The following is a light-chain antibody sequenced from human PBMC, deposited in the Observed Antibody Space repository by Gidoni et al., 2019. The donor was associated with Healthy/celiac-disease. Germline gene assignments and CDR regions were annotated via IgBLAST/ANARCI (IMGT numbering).Light chain of an antibody. Sequence: DIVMTQSPDSLAVSLGERATINCKSSQSVLYSSNNKNYLAWYQQKPGQPPKLLIYWASTRESGVPDRFSGSGSGTDFTLTISSLQAEDGAVYYCQQYYSTPPAFXQXTKVEIK. CDR2: WAS. V-gene: IGKV4-1*01. CDR3: QQYYSTPPA. J-gene: IGKJ1*01. CDR1: QSVLYSSNNKNY.